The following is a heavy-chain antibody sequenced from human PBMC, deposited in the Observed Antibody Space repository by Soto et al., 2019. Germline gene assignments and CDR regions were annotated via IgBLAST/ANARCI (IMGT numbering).Heavy chain of an antibody. CDR1: GFTFSSYA. D-gene: IGHD3-22*01. J-gene: IGHJ4*02. V-gene: IGHV3-23*01. CDR2: ISGSGGST. Sequence: TGGSLRLSCAASGFTFSSYAMSWVRQAPGKGLEWFSAISGSGGSTYYADSVKGRFTISRDNSKNTLYLQMNSLRAEDTAVYYCAKDLWTDSSGYYYPTPDYWCQGPLVTVSS. CDR3: AKDLWTDSSGYYYPTPDY.